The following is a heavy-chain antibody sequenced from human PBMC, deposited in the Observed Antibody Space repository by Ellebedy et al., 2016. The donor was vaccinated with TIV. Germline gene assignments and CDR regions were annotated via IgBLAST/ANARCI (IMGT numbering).Heavy chain of an antibody. CDR1: GGSAISRSLC. CDR2: DYCGGNT. CDR3: ARDNWGSLDV. D-gene: IGHD7-27*01. Sequence: GSLRLXXTVSGGSAISRSLCWCWIRQSPGQGLEWIGSDYCGGNTNHNPFLKSRVTISVDTSRNQFSLKLSSVTAADTAIYYCARDNWGSLDVWGPGITVTVSS. V-gene: IGHV4-61*01. J-gene: IGHJ6*02.